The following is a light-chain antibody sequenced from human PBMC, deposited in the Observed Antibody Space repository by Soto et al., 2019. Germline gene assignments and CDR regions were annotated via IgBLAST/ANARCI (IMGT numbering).Light chain of an antibody. J-gene: IGKJ1*01. V-gene: IGKV3-15*01. CDR2: GAS. CDR3: QQYNIWPQT. Sequence: EIVMTQSPATLSVSPGERATLSCRASQSVSSNLAWYQQKPGQAPTLLIYGASARATGIPARFSGSGSGTEFTLTISSLQSEDFAVYFCQQYNIWPQTFGQGTKVEIK. CDR1: QSVSSN.